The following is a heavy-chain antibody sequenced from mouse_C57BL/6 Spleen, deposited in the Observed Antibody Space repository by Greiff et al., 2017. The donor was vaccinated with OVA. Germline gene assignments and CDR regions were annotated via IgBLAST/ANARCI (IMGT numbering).Heavy chain of an antibody. J-gene: IGHJ2*01. Sequence: QVQLQQSGAELVRPGTSVKVSCKASGYAFTNYLIEWVKQRPGQGLEWIGVINPGSGGTNYNEKFKGKATLTADKSSSTAYMQLSSLTSEDSAVYFCARRGDYGSSDYWCQGTTLTVSS. CDR3: ARRGDYGSSDY. CDR1: GYAFTNYL. V-gene: IGHV1-54*01. CDR2: INPGSGGT. D-gene: IGHD1-1*01.